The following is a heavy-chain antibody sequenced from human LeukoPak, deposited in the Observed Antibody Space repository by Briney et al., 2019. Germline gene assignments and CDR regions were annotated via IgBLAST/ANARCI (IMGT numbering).Heavy chain of an antibody. CDR2: INTNTGNP. Sequence: GASVKVSCKASGYTFTSYAMNWVRQAPGQGLEWMGWINTNTGNPTYAQGFTGRFVFSLDTSVSTAYLQISRLTAEDTAVYYCARVYYDSSGYRPDYWGQGTLVTVSS. CDR1: GYTFTSYA. V-gene: IGHV7-4-1*02. D-gene: IGHD3-22*01. CDR3: ARVYYDSSGYRPDY. J-gene: IGHJ4*02.